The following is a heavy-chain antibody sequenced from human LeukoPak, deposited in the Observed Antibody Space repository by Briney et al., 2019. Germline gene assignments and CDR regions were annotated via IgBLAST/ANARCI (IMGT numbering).Heavy chain of an antibody. Sequence: GGSLRLSCAASGFTFSSYGMHWVRQAPGKGLEWVAVISYDGSNKYYADSLEGRFTISRDNSKDTLYLQMDSLRAEDTALYYCAREEHDYVWGSYRYYYYYGIDVWGQGTTVTVSS. V-gene: IGHV3-30*03. CDR3: AREEHDYVWGSYRYYYYYGIDV. J-gene: IGHJ6*02. CDR2: ISYDGSNK. CDR1: GFTFSSYG. D-gene: IGHD3-16*02.